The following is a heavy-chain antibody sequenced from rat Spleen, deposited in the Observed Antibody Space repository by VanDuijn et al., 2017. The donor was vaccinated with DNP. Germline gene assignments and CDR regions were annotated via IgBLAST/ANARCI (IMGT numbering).Heavy chain of an antibody. V-gene: IGHV5-25*01. D-gene: IGHD5-1*01. CDR1: GFTFSNSD. Sequence: EVQLVESGGGLVQPGRSMKLSCAASGFTFSNSDMAWVRQAPTKGLEWVASISTSGGSTYYRDSVKGRFTISRDNAKSTLYLQMDSLRSEDTATYYCATTGSYYWYFDFWGPGTMVTVSS. CDR2: ISTSGGST. CDR3: ATTGSYYWYFDF. J-gene: IGHJ1*01.